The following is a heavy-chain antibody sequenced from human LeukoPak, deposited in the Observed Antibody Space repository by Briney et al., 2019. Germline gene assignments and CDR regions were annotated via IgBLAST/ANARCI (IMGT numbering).Heavy chain of an antibody. CDR3: ARDQGLYPKYYYMDV. D-gene: IGHD5/OR15-5a*01. CDR1: GYSISSGYY. CDR2: IYHSGST. V-gene: IGHV4-38-2*02. J-gene: IGHJ6*03. Sequence: SETLSLTCTVSGYSISSGYYWGWIRQPPGQGLEWIGSIYHSGSTYYNPSLKSRVTISVDTSKNQFSLKLSSVTAADTAVYYCARDQGLYPKYYYMDVWGKGTTVTVSS.